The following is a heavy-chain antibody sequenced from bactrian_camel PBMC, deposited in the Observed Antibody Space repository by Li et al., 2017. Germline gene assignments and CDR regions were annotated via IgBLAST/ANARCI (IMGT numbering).Heavy chain of an antibody. J-gene: IGHJ4*01. D-gene: IGHD4*01. V-gene: IGHV3S1*01. CDR2: INTGGGNT. Sequence: HVQLVESGGGLVQPGGSLRLSCAASGFMFSTSTMTWVRQAPGKGLEWISGINTGGGNTYYTDSVKGRFTISRDNVKNTLYLQLNSLKTEDTAMYYCTNAGVATMYSENYWGQGTQVTVS. CDR3: TNAGVATMYSENY. CDR1: GFMFSTST.